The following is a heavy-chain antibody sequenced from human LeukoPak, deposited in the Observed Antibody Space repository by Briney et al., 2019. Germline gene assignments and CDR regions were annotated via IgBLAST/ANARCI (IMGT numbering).Heavy chain of an antibody. D-gene: IGHD3-16*02. CDR3: ARVIPLMGYYYYYYMDV. V-gene: IGHV4-34*01. J-gene: IGHJ6*03. CDR2: INHSGST. CDR1: GGSFSGYY. Sequence: PSETLSLTCAVYGGSFSGYYWSWIRQPPGKGLEWIGEINHSGSTNYNPSLKSRVTISVDTSKNQFSLKLSSVTAADTAVYYCARVIPLMGYYYYYYMDVWGKGTTVTVSS.